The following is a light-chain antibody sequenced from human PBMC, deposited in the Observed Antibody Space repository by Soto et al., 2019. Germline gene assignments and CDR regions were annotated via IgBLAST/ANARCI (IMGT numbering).Light chain of an antibody. CDR1: QSISSW. CDR3: QQYNSYLWT. V-gene: IGKV1-5*03. CDR2: KAS. Sequence: DIQTTQSPSTLSASVGDRVTITCRASQSISSWLAWYQQKPGKAPKLLIYKASSLESGVPSRFSGSGSGTEFTLTISSLQPDDFATYYCQQYNSYLWTFGQGTRWISN. J-gene: IGKJ1*01.